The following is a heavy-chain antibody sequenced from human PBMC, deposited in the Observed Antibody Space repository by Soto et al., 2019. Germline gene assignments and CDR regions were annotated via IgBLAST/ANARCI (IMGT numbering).Heavy chain of an antibody. Sequence: GGSLRLSCAASGFIFSAYAMHWVRQAPGKGLEWVALTSYDGSNENYADSVKGRFTLSRDNSRNTLYLQMNSLTAEDTAVYYCARDWEVGSSSVTFDFWGQGTLVTVSS. CDR3: ARDWEVGSSSVTFDF. D-gene: IGHD6-6*01. CDR2: TSYDGSNE. CDR1: GFIFSAYA. V-gene: IGHV3-30-3*01. J-gene: IGHJ4*02.